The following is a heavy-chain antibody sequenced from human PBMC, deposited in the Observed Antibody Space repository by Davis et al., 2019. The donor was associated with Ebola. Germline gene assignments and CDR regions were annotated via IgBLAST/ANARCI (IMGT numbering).Heavy chain of an antibody. CDR1: GYTFTSYD. J-gene: IGHJ4*02. V-gene: IGHV1-8*01. D-gene: IGHD3-22*01. CDR3: AKDRRVYYDSSGYYAYFDY. CDR2: MNPNSGNT. Sequence: ASVKVSCKASGYTFTSYDINWVRQATGQGLEWMGWMNPNSGNTGYAQKFQGRVTMTRNTSISTAYMELSSLRAEDTALYYCAKDRRVYYDSSGYYAYFDYWGQGTLVTVSS.